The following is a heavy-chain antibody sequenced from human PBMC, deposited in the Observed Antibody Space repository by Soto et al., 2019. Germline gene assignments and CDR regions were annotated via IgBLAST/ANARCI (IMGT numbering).Heavy chain of an antibody. CDR1: GGTINSGDYF. D-gene: IGHD2-2*01. V-gene: IGHV4-30-4*01. CDR2: VYYSGST. Sequence: SETLSLTCSVSGGTINSGDYFWSWIRQPPGKGLEWIANVYYSGSTYYSPSLKSRLTISVDTTKNQFSLQLKSMTAADTAVYYCAKLSCTSSTCYFPGWFDPWGQGTLVTVSS. CDR3: AKLSCTSSTCYFPGWFDP. J-gene: IGHJ5*02.